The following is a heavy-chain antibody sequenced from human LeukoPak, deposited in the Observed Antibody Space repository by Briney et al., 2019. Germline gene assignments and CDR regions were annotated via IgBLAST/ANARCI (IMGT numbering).Heavy chain of an antibody. V-gene: IGHV3-53*01. J-gene: IGHJ4*02. CDR2: IYSGGST. CDR1: GFIVSNYY. Sequence: PGGSLRLSCAASGFIVSNYYMSWVRQAPGKGLEWVSVIYSGGSTNYADSVKGRFIISRDISKNTLYLQFNGLRVEDTAVYYCATELQCHYYEFWGQGTLVTVSS. CDR3: ATELQCHYYEF. D-gene: IGHD4-11*01.